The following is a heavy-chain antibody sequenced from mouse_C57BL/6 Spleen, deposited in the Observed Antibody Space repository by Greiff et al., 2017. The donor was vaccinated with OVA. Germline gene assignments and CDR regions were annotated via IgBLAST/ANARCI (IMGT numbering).Heavy chain of an antibody. CDR2: INPNNGGT. V-gene: IGHV1-26*01. J-gene: IGHJ1*03. CDR1: GYTFTDYY. Sequence: EVQLQQSGPELVKPGASVKISCKASGYTFTDYYMNWVKQSHGKSLEWIGDINPNNGGTSYNQKFKGKATLTVDKSSSTAYMELRSLTSEDSAVYYCARPPTVVAWYFDVWGTGTTVTVSS. CDR3: ARPPTVVAWYFDV. D-gene: IGHD1-1*01.